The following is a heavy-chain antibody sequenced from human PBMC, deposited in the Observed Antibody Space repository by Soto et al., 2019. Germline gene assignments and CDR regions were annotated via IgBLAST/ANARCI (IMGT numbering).Heavy chain of an antibody. D-gene: IGHD4-17*01. V-gene: IGHV1-46*01. CDR1: GYTFTSYY. Sequence: GASVKVSCKASGYTFTSYYMHWVRQAPGQGLEWMGIINPSGGSTSYAQKFQGRVTMTRDTSTSTVYMGLSSLRSEDTAVYYCARGYGGKQEEDYSFDYWGQGTLVTVSS. J-gene: IGHJ4*02. CDR3: ARGYGGKQEEDYSFDY. CDR2: INPSGGST.